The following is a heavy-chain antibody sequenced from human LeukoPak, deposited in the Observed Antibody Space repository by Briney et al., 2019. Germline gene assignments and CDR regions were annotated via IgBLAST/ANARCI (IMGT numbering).Heavy chain of an antibody. J-gene: IGHJ6*03. V-gene: IGHV3-43*01. D-gene: IGHD1-14*01. CDR2: ISRDGDST. Sequence: GGSLRLSCAASGFTFDDYTMHWVRQAPGKGLEWVSLISRDGDSTYYADSVKGRFTISRDNSKNTLYLQVNSLRVEDTAVYYCAKDSRTNYYMDVWGKGTTVTVSS. CDR1: GFTFDDYT. CDR3: AKDSRTNYYMDV.